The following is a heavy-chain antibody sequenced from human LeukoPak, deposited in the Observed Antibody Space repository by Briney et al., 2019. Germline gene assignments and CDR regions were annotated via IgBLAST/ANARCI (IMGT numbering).Heavy chain of an antibody. CDR3: AKGIQLWFYSYDY. D-gene: IGHD5-18*01. CDR1: GFTFSSYA. J-gene: IGHJ4*02. Sequence: GGSLRLSCAASGFTFSSYAMSWVRQAPGKGLEWVSAISGSGGSTYYADSVKGRFTISRDNSKDTLYMQMNSLRAEDTATYYCAKGIQLWFYSYDYWGQGTLVTVSS. V-gene: IGHV3-23*01. CDR2: ISGSGGST.